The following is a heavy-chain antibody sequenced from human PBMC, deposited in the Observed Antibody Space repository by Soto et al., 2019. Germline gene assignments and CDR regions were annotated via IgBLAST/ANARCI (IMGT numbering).Heavy chain of an antibody. J-gene: IGHJ4*02. D-gene: IGHD6-19*01. CDR2: IYYSGST. V-gene: IGHV4-31*03. CDR3: ARADSSGWHFDY. CDR1: GGTISSGGYN. Sequence: SETLSLTCTVSGGTISSGGYNWSWIRQHPGKGLEWIGYIYYSGSTYYNPSLKSRVTISVDTSKNQFSLKLSSVTAADTAVYYCARADSSGWHFDYWGQGTLVTVSS.